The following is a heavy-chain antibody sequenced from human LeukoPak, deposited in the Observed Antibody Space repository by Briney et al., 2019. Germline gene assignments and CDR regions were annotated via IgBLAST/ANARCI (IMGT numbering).Heavy chain of an antibody. V-gene: IGHV4-34*01. CDR1: GGSFSGYY. CDR2: INHSGST. D-gene: IGHD3-3*01. Sequence: SETLSLTCAVYGGSFSGYYWSWIRQPRGKGLEWIGVINHSGSTNYNPSLKSRVTISVDTSKNQFSLKLSSVTAADTAVYYCAKGRFLEWSLRARWFDPWGQGTLVTVSS. J-gene: IGHJ5*02. CDR3: AKGRFLEWSLRARWFDP.